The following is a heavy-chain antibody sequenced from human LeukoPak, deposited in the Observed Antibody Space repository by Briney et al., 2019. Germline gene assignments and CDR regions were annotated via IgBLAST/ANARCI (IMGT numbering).Heavy chain of an antibody. CDR2: ISAYNGNT. J-gene: IGHJ4*02. V-gene: IGHV1-18*01. CDR1: GYTFTSYG. Sequence: ASVKVSCKASGYTFTSYGISWVRQAPGQGLEWMGWISAYNGNTNYAQKLQGRVTMTTDTSTSTAYMELRSLRSDDTAVYYCARSGGPHYDSWSGYPGLFDYWGQGTLVTVSS. D-gene: IGHD3-3*01. CDR3: ARSGGPHYDSWSGYPGLFDY.